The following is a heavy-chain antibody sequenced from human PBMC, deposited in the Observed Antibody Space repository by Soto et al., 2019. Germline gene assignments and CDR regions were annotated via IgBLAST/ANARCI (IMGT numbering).Heavy chain of an antibody. CDR3: ARHDGGLKNWFDP. Sequence: EVQLVQSGAEVKKPGESLRISCKGYGYSFTVYWISWVRQMPGKGLEWMGRIDPSDSYTNYSPSFQGHVTISADKSISTGYLQWSSLKASDTAMYYCARHDGGLKNWFDPWGQGTLVTVSS. CDR1: GYSFTVYW. D-gene: IGHD3-16*01. J-gene: IGHJ5*02. V-gene: IGHV5-10-1*01. CDR2: IDPSDSYT.